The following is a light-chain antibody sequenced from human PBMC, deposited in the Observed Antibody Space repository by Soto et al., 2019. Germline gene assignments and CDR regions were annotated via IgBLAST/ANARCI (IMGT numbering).Light chain of an antibody. CDR2: GAS. V-gene: IGKV3-11*01. J-gene: IGKJ1*01. CDR3: QQRSNWPPT. CDR1: QSFRGL. Sequence: EVVLTQSPVTLSLSPGERATLSCRASQSFRGLLAWYQQKPGQAPRLLIYGASNRATGIPARFSGSGSGTDFTLTISSLEPEDFAVYYCQQRSNWPPTFGQGTKVDIK.